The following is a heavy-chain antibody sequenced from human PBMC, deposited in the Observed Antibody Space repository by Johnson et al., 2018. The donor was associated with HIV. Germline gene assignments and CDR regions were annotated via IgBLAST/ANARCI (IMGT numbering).Heavy chain of an antibody. Sequence: QVQLVESGGGLIQPGGSLRLSCAASGFTVSSNYMSWVRQAPGKGLEWVSYISSSGSTIYYADSVKGRFTISRYNAKNSLYLQMNSLRAEDTAVYYCARAHYGSGSLDIWGQGTMVTVSS. CDR2: ISSSGSTI. D-gene: IGHD3-10*01. CDR1: GFTVSSNY. J-gene: IGHJ3*02. CDR3: ARAHYGSGSLDI. V-gene: IGHV3-11*04.